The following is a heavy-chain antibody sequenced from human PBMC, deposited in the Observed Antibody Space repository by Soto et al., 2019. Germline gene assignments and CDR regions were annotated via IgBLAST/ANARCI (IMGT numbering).Heavy chain of an antibody. Sequence: EVQLVESGGGLVQPGGSLRLSCAASGFSFSTYWMSWVRQAPGKGLEWVANMKSDGSETYYADSVKGRFTISRDNSKNTLYLQMNSLRAEDTAVYYCAKDVVVGATTGLGDYYYYYGMDVWGQGTTVTVSS. CDR1: GFSFSTYW. V-gene: IGHV3-7*01. CDR3: AKDVVVGATTGLGDYYYYYGMDV. D-gene: IGHD1-26*01. J-gene: IGHJ6*02. CDR2: MKSDGSET.